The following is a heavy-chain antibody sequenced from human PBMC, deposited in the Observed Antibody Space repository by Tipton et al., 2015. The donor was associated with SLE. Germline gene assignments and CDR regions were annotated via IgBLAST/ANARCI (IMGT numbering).Heavy chain of an antibody. J-gene: IGHJ4*02. Sequence: QSGPEVKKPGASVKVSCKASGFTFTSYGISWVRQAPGQGLEWMGWISAYNGNTDYAQKLQGRVTMTTDTSTSTAYMELRSLRSEDTAVYYCAIAVAGTLFFDYWGQRALVTVSS. V-gene: IGHV1-18*01. CDR2: ISAYNGNT. D-gene: IGHD6-19*01. CDR3: AIAVAGTLFFDY. CDR1: GFTFTSYG.